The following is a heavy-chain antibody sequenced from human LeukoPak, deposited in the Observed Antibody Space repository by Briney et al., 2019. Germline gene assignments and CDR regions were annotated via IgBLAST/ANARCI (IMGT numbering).Heavy chain of an antibody. Sequence: GGSLRLSCAASGFTFSDYHMSWIRQAPGKGLEWVSYISSSGSTIYYADSVKGRFTISRDNAKNSLYLQMNSLRAEDTAVYYCARGVSSQYYYYGMDVWGQGTTVTVSS. J-gene: IGHJ6*02. CDR2: ISSSGSTI. D-gene: IGHD6-13*01. CDR3: ARGVSSQYYYYGMDV. V-gene: IGHV3-11*01. CDR1: GFTFSDYH.